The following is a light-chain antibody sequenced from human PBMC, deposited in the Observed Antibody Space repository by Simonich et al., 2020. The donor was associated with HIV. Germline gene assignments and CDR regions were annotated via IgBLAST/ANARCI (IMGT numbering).Light chain of an antibody. Sequence: QAVVTQEPSLTVSPGGTLTLTCGSSTGAVTSGHFPYCFQQKAGQAPRTLIYDTTSKHSWTPARWSGSLLGGKAALTLSGAQAEDEAEYYCLLTYGGARVFGGGTKLTVL. CDR2: DTT. V-gene: IGLV7-46*01. CDR1: TGAVTSGHF. CDR3: LLTYGGARV. J-gene: IGLJ2*01.